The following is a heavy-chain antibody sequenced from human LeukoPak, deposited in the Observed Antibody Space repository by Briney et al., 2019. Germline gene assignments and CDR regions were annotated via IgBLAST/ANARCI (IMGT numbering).Heavy chain of an antibody. J-gene: IGHJ4*02. CDR1: GGSISSYY. CDR2: IYYSGST. CDR3: ARRYYYGSGYYFDY. V-gene: IGHV4-59*01. Sequence: SETLSLTCTVSGGSISSYYWSWIRQPPGKGLEWIGYIYYSGSTNYNPSLKSRVTISVDTSKNQFSLKLSSVTAAGTAVYYCARRYYYGSGYYFDYWGQGTLVTVSS. D-gene: IGHD3-10*01.